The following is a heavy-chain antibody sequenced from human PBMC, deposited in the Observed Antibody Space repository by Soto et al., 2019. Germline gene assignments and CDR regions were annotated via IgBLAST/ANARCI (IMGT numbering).Heavy chain of an antibody. D-gene: IGHD3-22*01. CDR3: ARETYDSSGYYQLEDAFDI. V-gene: IGHV4-31*03. CDR1: GGSISSGGYY. J-gene: IGHJ3*02. CDR2: IYYSGST. Sequence: SETLSLTCTVSGGSISSGGYYWSWIRQHPGKGLEWIGYIYYSGSTYYNPSLKSRVTISVDTSKNQFSLKLSSVTAADTAVYYCARETYDSSGYYQLEDAFDIWGQGTMVTVSS.